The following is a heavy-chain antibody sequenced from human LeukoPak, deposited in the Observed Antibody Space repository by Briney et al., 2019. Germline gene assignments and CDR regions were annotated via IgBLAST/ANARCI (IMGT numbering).Heavy chain of an antibody. J-gene: IGHJ5*01. V-gene: IGHV3-9*01. CDR2: ISWNSGNI. CDR3: TRVITYFYGSVTYDWFDS. D-gene: IGHD3-10*01. Sequence: GGSLRLSCAASGFTFDDYAMHWVRQAPGKGLEWVSGISWNSGNIGYADSVKGRFTISRDNAKNMVYLQMNSLRDDDTAIYYCTRVITYFYGSVTYDWFDSWGQGTRVTVSS. CDR1: GFTFDDYA.